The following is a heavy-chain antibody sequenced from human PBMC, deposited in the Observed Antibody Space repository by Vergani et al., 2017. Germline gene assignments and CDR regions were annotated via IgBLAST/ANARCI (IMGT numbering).Heavy chain of an antibody. CDR3: ARGSYYDSSGYSVFDI. D-gene: IGHD3-22*01. Sequence: EVQLLESGGGLVQPGGSLRLSCAASGFTFSSYAMSWVRQAPGKGLEWVSAISGSGGSTYYPGSVKGRFTISREDAKNSLYLQMNSLRAGDTAVYYCARGSYYDSSGYSVFDIWGQGTMVTVSS. CDR2: ISGSGGST. J-gene: IGHJ3*02. CDR1: GFTFSSYA. V-gene: IGHV3-23*01.